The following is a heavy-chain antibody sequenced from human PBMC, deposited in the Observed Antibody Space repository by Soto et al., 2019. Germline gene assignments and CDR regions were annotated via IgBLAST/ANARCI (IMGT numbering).Heavy chain of an antibody. CDR2: GNHRGDN. Sequence: SETLSLTCNVSVPSFTSYYWTWVRQAPGKGLEWIGEGNHRGDNTYNPSLGGRVAISVDTSKNEFSLKLTSVTGGDTGVYFCGRGRGYRRFVDYWGQGTLVTVSS. D-gene: IGHD5-12*01. V-gene: IGHV4-34*01. CDR1: VPSFTSYY. CDR3: GRGRGYRRFVDY. J-gene: IGHJ4*02.